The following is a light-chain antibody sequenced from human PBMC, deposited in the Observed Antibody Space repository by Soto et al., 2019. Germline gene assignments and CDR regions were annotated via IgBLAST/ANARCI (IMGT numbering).Light chain of an antibody. Sequence: QSVLTQPPSASGSHGQSVTITCSGTSSDVGEENYVSWYQQHPGKVPKLILYEVSKRTSGVPDRFSGSRSGNKASLTVSGLQAEDEADYYCSSFAGSPVVFGGGTKLTVL. CDR2: EVS. CDR1: SSDVGEENY. V-gene: IGLV2-8*01. CDR3: SSFAGSPVV. J-gene: IGLJ2*01.